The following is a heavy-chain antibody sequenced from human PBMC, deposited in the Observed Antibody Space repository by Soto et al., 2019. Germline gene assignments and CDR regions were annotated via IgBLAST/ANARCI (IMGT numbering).Heavy chain of an antibody. D-gene: IGHD3-10*01. CDR3: ARDRGGSGSYYNALDY. CDR1: GGSFSGYY. J-gene: IGHJ4*02. CDR2: INHSGST. V-gene: IGHV4-34*01. Sequence: PSETLSLTCAVYGGSFSGYYWSWIRQPPGKGLEWIGEINHSGSTNYNPSLKSRVTISVDKSKNQFSLKLSSVTAADTAVYYCARDRGGSGSYYNALDYWGQGTLVTVSS.